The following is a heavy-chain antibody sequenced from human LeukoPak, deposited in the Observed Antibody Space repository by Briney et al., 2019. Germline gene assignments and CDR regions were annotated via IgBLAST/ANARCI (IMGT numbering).Heavy chain of an antibody. CDR2: INHSGST. CDR1: GGSFSGYY. V-gene: IGHV4-34*01. CDR3: ARVNDDLHDY. J-gene: IGHJ4*02. Sequence: SETLSLTCAVYGGSFSGYYWSWIRQPPGKGLEWIGEINHSGSTNYNPSLKRRVTISVDTSKNQFSLKLSSVTAADTAVYYCARVNDDLHDYWGQGTLVTVSS. D-gene: IGHD2-8*01.